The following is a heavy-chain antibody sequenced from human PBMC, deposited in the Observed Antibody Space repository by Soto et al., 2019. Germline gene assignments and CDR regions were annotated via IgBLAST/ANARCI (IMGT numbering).Heavy chain of an antibody. CDR1: GYKFISHS. CDR3: ARGAFCGGAPGCRDMDV. J-gene: IGHJ6*02. D-gene: IGHD2-21*01. V-gene: IGHV1-18*01. CDR2: ISAYNGNT. Sequence: QIQLVQSGGEVKKPGASVKVSCKSSGYKFISHSITWVRQAPGQGLEWMGRISAYNGNTNYAQKLQCRVTMTTDTSPNTAYMELRSMRSDDTAVYYCARGAFCGGAPGCRDMDVWGQGTTVTGSS.